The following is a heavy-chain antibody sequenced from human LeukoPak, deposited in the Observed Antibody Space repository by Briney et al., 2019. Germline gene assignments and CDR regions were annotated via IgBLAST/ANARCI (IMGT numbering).Heavy chain of an antibody. CDR3: ARMYYDYVWGSYRSLDY. D-gene: IGHD3-16*02. CDR2: IYTSGST. CDR1: GGSISSYY. V-gene: IGHV4-4*07. J-gene: IGHJ4*02. Sequence: SETLSLTCTVSGGSISSYYWSWIRQPVGEGLVWIGRIYTSGSTNYNPSLKSRVTISVDTSKNQFSLKLSSVTAADTAVYYCARMYYDYVWGSYRSLDYWGQGTLVTVSS.